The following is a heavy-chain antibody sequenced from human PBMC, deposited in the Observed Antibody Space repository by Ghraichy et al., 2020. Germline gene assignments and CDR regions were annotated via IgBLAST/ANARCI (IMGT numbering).Heavy chain of an antibody. CDR1: GGSISSYY. Sequence: SQTLSLTCTVSGGSISSYYWSWIRQPPGKGLEWIGYIYYSGSTNYNPSLKSRVTISVDTSKNQFSLKLSSVTAADTAVYYCARDTTYSYGYKSPYCGGDCSMAFDIWGQGTMVTVSS. J-gene: IGHJ3*02. CDR3: ARDTTYSYGYKSPYCGGDCSMAFDI. V-gene: IGHV4-59*01. CDR2: IYYSGST. D-gene: IGHD2-21*02.